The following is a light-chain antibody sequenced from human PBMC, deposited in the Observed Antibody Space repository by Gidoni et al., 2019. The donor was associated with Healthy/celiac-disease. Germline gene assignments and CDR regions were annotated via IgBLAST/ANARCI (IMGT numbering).Light chain of an antibody. V-gene: IGKV3-20*01. J-gene: IGKJ1*01. CDR2: WAS. CDR1: QSVSRRL. CDR3: QQYGSSPRT. Sequence: EIVLTQSQGTLSLSPGERATLSCRASQSVSRRLLTREPAEPGQAPRLLIFWASRRAPCIPDRVRCSWFGKNFPSHIRRLEAEGFAVYYCQQYGSSPRTFGQGTKVEIK.